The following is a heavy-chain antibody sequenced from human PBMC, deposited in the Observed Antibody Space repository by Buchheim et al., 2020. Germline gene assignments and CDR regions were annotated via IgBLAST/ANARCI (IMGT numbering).Heavy chain of an antibody. Sequence: QVQLQESGPGLVKPSQTLSLTGTVAGGSISSGDYYWSWIRQPPGKGLEWIGYIDYSGSTHYNPSLKSRVTITVDKSQNQVSLKLSSVTAADTAVYYCARDEGYSLFDYWGQGTL. CDR3: ARDEGYSLFDY. D-gene: IGHD5-18*01. J-gene: IGHJ4*02. V-gene: IGHV4-30-4*01. CDR1: GGSISSGDYY. CDR2: IDYSGST.